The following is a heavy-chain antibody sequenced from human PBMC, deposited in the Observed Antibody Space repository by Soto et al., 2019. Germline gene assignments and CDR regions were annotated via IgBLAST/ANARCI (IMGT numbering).Heavy chain of an antibody. V-gene: IGHV3-33*01. D-gene: IGHD6-13*01. Sequence: LRLSCAASGFTFSSYGMHWVRQAPGKGLEWVAVIWYDGSNKYYADSVKGRFTISRDNSKNTLYLQMNSLRAEDTAVYYCARDWRAAAGIDYWGQGTLVTVSS. CDR1: GFTFSSYG. CDR3: ARDWRAAAGIDY. J-gene: IGHJ4*02. CDR2: IWYDGSNK.